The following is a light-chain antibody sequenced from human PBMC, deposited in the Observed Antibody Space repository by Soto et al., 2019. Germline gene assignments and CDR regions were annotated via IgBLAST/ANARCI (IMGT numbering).Light chain of an antibody. CDR2: GAS. V-gene: IGKV3-20*01. J-gene: IGKJ2*01. CDR1: QSVTSSY. CDR3: QQYGSSPRT. Sequence: EIVLTQSPGTLSLSPWERATLSCRASQSVTSSYLAWYQQKPGQAPRLLIYGASSRATGIPNRFSGSGSGTDFTLTISRLEPEDFAVYYFQQYGSSPRTFGQGTKMEIK.